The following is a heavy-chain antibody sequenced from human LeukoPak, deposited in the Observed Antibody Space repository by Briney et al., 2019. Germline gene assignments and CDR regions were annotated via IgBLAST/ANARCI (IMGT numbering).Heavy chain of an antibody. CDR2: IIPIFGTA. D-gene: IGHD3-3*01. Sequence: ASVKVSCKASGYTFTGYYMHWVRQAPGQGLEWMGGIIPIFGTANYAQKFQGRVTITADESTSTAYMELSSLRSEDTAVYYCARGELVDSWIILFDYWGQGTLVTVSS. J-gene: IGHJ4*02. CDR1: GYTFTGYY. CDR3: ARGELVDSWIILFDY. V-gene: IGHV1-69*13.